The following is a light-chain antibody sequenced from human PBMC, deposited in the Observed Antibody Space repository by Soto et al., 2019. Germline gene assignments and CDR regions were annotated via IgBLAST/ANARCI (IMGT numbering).Light chain of an antibody. CDR3: QQRTDCVT. Sequence: EIVLTQSPATLSLSPGERATLSCRASQSVSSYLAWYQQKPGQAPRLLIYEASNRATGIPARFSGSGSGTDFTLTISSLEPEDFAVYYCQQRTDCVTFGGGTKVEI. V-gene: IGKV3-11*01. CDR1: QSVSSY. J-gene: IGKJ4*01. CDR2: EAS.